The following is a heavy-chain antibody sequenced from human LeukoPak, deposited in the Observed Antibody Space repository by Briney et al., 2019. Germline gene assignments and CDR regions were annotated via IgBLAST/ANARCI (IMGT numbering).Heavy chain of an antibody. Sequence: SGTLALTCTVSGGSISSYYWSWIRQPPGKGLEWIGYIYYSGSTNYNPSLKSRVTISVDTSKNQFSLKLSSVTAADTAVYYCASTRLGQWLVYYFDYWGQGTLVTVSS. V-gene: IGHV4-59*01. CDR1: GGSISSYY. CDR3: ASTRLGQWLVYYFDY. D-gene: IGHD6-19*01. J-gene: IGHJ4*02. CDR2: IYYSGST.